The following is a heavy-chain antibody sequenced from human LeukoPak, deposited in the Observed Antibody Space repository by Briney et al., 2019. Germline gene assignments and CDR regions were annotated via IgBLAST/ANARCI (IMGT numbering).Heavy chain of an antibody. V-gene: IGHV5-51*01. CDR2: IYPGDSDT. CDR3: ARCPKRRITIFGVVTEFDP. CDR1: GYRFTSYW. D-gene: IGHD3-3*01. J-gene: IGHJ5*02. Sequence: GESLKISFKGSGYRFTSYWIGWVRQMPGKGLEWMGIIYPGDSDTRYSPSFQGQVTISADKSISTAYLQWSSLKASDTAMYYCARCPKRRITIFGVVTEFDPWGQGTLVTVSS.